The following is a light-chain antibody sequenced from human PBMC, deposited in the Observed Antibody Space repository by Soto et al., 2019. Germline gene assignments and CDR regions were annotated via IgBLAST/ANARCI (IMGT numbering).Light chain of an antibody. J-gene: IGLJ1*01. Sequence: QSELTQPPSASGSPGQSVTISCTGTSSDVGGYNYVSWYQQHPGKAPKLMIYEVSKRPSGVPDRFSGSKSGNTASLTVSGLQAEDEADYYCSSYAGSNTVVFGTGTKVTVL. CDR2: EVS. V-gene: IGLV2-8*01. CDR3: SSYAGSNTVV. CDR1: SSDVGGYNY.